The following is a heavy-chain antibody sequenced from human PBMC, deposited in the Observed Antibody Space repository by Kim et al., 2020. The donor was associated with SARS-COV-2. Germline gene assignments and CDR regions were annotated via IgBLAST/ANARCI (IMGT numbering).Heavy chain of an antibody. CDR2: FDPEDGET. Sequence: ASVKVSCKVSGYTLTELSMHWVRQAPGKGLEWMGGFDPEDGETIYAQKFQGRVTMTEDTSTDTAYMELSSLRSEDTAVYYCATDPIGYCSSTSCLNVDYWGQGTLVTVSS. J-gene: IGHJ4*02. V-gene: IGHV1-24*01. CDR3: ATDPIGYCSSTSCLNVDY. CDR1: GYTLTELS. D-gene: IGHD2-2*01.